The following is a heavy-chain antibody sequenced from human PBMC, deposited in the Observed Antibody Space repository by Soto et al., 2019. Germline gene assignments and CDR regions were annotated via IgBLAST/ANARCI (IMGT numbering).Heavy chain of an antibody. CDR2: IYPGDSDT. V-gene: IGHV5-51*01. D-gene: IGHD1-7*01. CDR1: GYSFTSYW. CDR3: ARLSTRTGTTDYYYYYGMDV. Sequence: GESLKISCKGSGYSFTSYWIGWVRQMPGKGLEWMGIIYPGDSDTRYSPSFQGQVTISADKSISTAYLQWSGLKASDTAMYYCARLSTRTGTTDYYYYYGMDVWGQGTTVTVSS. J-gene: IGHJ6*02.